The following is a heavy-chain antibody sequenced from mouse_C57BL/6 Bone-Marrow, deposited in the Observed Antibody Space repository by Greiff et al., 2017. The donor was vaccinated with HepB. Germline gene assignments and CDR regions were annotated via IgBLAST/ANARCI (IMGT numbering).Heavy chain of an antibody. J-gene: IGHJ3*01. D-gene: IGHD1-1*01. CDR1: GYTFTSYT. CDR2: INPSSGYT. V-gene: IGHV1-4*01. Sequence: VKVVESGAELARPGASVKMSCKASGYTFTSYTMHWVKQRPGQGLEWIGYINPSSGYTKYHQKFKDKATLTADKSSSTAYMQLSSLTSEDSAVYYCASAEIYYYGSSYVWFAYWGQGTLVTVSA. CDR3: ASAEIYYYGSSYVWFAY.